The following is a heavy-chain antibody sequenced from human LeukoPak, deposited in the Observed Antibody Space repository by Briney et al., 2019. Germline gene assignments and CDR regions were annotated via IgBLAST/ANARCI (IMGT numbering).Heavy chain of an antibody. CDR1: GYTFTSYA. Sequence: ASVKVSCKASGYTFTSYAMNWVRRAPGQGLEWMGWIDTNTGNPTYAQGFTGRFVFSLDTSVSTAYLQISSLKAEDTAVYYCARGSYGFGVVIIQGPYWGQGTLVTVSS. V-gene: IGHV7-4-1*02. J-gene: IGHJ4*02. CDR3: ARGSYGFGVVIIQGPY. CDR2: IDTNTGNP. D-gene: IGHD3-3*01.